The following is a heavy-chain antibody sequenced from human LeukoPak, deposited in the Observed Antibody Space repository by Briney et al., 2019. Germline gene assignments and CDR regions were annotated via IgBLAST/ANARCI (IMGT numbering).Heavy chain of an antibody. CDR3: ARVVAIEVVITRGAYFDY. V-gene: IGHV3-21*01. D-gene: IGHD3-3*01. J-gene: IGHJ4*02. CDR1: GFTFSSYS. CDR2: VSSGRHM. Sequence: MSGGSLRLSCAASGFTFSSYSMNWVRQAPGKGLEWVSSVSSGRHMYYADSVKGRFTISRDNAKNSLYLQMNSLRAEDTAVYYCARVVAIEVVITRGAYFDYWGQGTLVTVSS.